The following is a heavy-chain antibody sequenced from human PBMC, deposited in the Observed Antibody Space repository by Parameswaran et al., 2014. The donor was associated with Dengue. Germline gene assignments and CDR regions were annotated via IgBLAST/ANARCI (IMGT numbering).Heavy chain of an antibody. D-gene: IGHD6-13*01. CDR3: ARDSGSSWSFDY. V-gene: IGHV3-11*01. J-gene: IGHJ4*02. Sequence: VRQMPGKGLEWVSYISSSGSNIYYADSVKGRFTISRDNAKNSLYLQMNSLRAEDTAVYYCARDSGSSWSFDYWGQGTLVTVSS. CDR2: ISSSGSNI.